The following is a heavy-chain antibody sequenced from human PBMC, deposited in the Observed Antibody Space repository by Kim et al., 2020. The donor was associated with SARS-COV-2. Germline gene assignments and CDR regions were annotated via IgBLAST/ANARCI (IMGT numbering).Heavy chain of an antibody. V-gene: IGHV7-4-1*02. CDR3: VRGRRGNSGWGEA. CDR1: GYSFTDYA. D-gene: IGHD6-19*01. Sequence: ASVKVSCKASGYSFTDYAVNWVRQAPGQGLEWMGWINTLNGNPTYAQGFRGRFAFSLDTSVTTAYLQINGLKAEDTDLYYCVRGRRGNSGWGEAWGQGTLVTVSS. CDR2: INTLNGNP. J-gene: IGHJ5*02.